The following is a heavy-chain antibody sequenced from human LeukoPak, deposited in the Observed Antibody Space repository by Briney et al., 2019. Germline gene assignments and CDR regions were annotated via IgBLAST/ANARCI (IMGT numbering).Heavy chain of an antibody. CDR3: ARGGSYNAWFDP. CDR2: IYYSGST. V-gene: IGHV4-39*07. Sequence: SETLSLTCTVSGGSISSSSYYWGWIRQPPGKGLEWVGSIYYSGSTYHNPSLKSRVTISVDTSKNQFSLKLSSVTAADTAVYYCARGGSYNAWFDPWGQGTLVTVSS. D-gene: IGHD1-14*01. CDR1: GGSISSSSYY. J-gene: IGHJ5*02.